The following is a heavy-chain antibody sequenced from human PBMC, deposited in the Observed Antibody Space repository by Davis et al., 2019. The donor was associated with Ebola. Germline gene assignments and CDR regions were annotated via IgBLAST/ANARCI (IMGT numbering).Heavy chain of an antibody. Sequence: GESLKISCAASTVTFGVDAMSWVRQAPGKGLEWVAIISYDGVTKDYADSVRGRFTISRDNSKNSVYLRMHSLRVEDTAVYYCARDGPSAWNTAQYFQHWGQGTLVTVSS. CDR3: ARDGPSAWNTAQYFQH. J-gene: IGHJ1*01. D-gene: IGHD1/OR15-1a*01. V-gene: IGHV3-30-3*01. CDR2: ISYDGVTK. CDR1: TVTFGVDA.